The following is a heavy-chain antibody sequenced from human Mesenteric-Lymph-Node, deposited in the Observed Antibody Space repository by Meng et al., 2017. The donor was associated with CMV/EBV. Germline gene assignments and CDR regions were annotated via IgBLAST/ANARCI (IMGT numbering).Heavy chain of an antibody. Sequence: QVQLQQWGAGLLKHSGPLSLTCAVYGGSFSGYYWSWIRQPPGKGLEWIGEINHSGVPNYNPYLKSRVTISLDRSKNQFSLKLSSVTAEDTAVYYCARGSDIPVNNYWGQGTLVTVSS. D-gene: IGHD2-15*01. CDR2: INHSGVP. CDR3: ARGSDIPVNNY. J-gene: IGHJ4*02. CDR1: GGSFSGYY. V-gene: IGHV4-34*01.